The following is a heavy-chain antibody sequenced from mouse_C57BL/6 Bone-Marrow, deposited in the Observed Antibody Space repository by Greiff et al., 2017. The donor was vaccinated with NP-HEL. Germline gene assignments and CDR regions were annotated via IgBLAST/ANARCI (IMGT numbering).Heavy chain of an antibody. D-gene: IGHD1-1*01. CDR3: ARDTTVVAPGYFDV. CDR1: GYTFTSYW. CDR2: IYPGSGST. Sequence: VQLQQPGAELVKPGASVKMSCKASGYTFTSYWITWVKQRPGQGLEWIGDIYPGSGSTNYNEKFKSKATLTVDTSSSTAYMQLSRLTSEDTAVYYCARDTTVVAPGYFDVWGTGTTVTVSS. V-gene: IGHV1-55*01. J-gene: IGHJ1*03.